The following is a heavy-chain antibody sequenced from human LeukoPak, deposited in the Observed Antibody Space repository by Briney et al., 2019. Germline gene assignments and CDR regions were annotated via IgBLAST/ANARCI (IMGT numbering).Heavy chain of an antibody. Sequence: SETLSLTCTVSGGSISSYYWSWIRQPPGKGLEWIGYIYYSGSTNYNPSLKSRVTISVDTSKNQFSLKLCSVTAADTAVYYCARDQIGTTMMAWFDPWGQGTLVTVAS. CDR2: IYYSGST. CDR1: GGSISSYY. J-gene: IGHJ5*02. V-gene: IGHV4-59*12. D-gene: IGHD1-1*01. CDR3: ARDQIGTTMMAWFDP.